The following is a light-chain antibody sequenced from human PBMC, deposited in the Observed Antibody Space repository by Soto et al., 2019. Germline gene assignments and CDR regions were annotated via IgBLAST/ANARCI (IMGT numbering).Light chain of an antibody. CDR1: QSISSY. CDR3: QQSYSTPIT. Sequence: IQMTQSPSSLSASVGDRVTITCRASQSISSYLNWYQQKPGKAPKLLIYAASSLQSGVPSRFSGSGSGTDFTLTISSLQPEDFATYYCQQSYSTPITCGQGTRM. V-gene: IGKV1-39*01. J-gene: IGKJ5*01. CDR2: AAS.